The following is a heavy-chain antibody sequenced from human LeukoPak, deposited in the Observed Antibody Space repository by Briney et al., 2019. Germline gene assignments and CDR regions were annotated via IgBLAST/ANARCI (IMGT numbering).Heavy chain of an antibody. D-gene: IGHD6-6*01. J-gene: IGHJ3*02. CDR1: GFTLSSYW. CDR3: ARGPSIAARYDAFDI. V-gene: IGHV3-74*01. Sequence: GESLTLSCAASGFTLSSYWMHYVRQAPGKGLVWVSRLNEDGSRTDYADSVKGRFTISRDNAKNSLYLQVISLRAEDTAVYYCARGPSIAARYDAFDILGQGAMVTVSS. CDR2: LNEDGSRT.